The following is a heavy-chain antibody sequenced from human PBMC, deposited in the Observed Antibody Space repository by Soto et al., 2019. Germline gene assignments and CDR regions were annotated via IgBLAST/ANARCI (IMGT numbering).Heavy chain of an antibody. CDR2: INHSGST. D-gene: IGHD3-22*01. CDR1: GGSFSGYY. J-gene: IGHJ4*02. Sequence: QVQLQQWGAGLLKPSETLSLTCAVYGGSFSGYYWSWIRQPPGKGLEWIGDINHSGSTNYNPSLKSRVTISVDTSKNQFSLKLSSVTAADTAVYYCARGRRLRQWFPIPHWSYFDYWGQGTLVTVSS. V-gene: IGHV4-34*01. CDR3: ARGRRLRQWFPIPHWSYFDY.